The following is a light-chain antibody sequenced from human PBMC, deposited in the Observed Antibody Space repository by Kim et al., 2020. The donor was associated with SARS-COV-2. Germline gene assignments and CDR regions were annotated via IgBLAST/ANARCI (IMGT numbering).Light chain of an antibody. CDR2: LEGSGSY. CDR3: ETWDSNTPV. V-gene: IGLV4-60*03. CDR1: SGHSSYI. J-gene: IGLJ3*02. Sequence: QLVLTQSSSASASLGSSVKLTCTLSSGHSSYIIAWHQRQPGKAPRYLMKLEGSGSYNKGSGVPDRFSGSSSGADRYLTISNLQSEDEADYYCETWDSNTPVFGGGTQLTVL.